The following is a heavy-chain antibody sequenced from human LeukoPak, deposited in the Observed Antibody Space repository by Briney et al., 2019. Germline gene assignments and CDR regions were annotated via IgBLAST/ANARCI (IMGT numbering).Heavy chain of an antibody. Sequence: SETLSLTCAVYGGSFSGYYWSWIRQPPGKGLEWIGEINHSGSTNYNPSLKSRVTISVDTSKNQFSLKLNSVTAADTAVYYCARGGGGFYYDNWGQGTLVTVSS. CDR1: GGSFSGYY. V-gene: IGHV4-34*01. CDR2: INHSGST. D-gene: IGHD5-12*01. CDR3: ARGGGGFYYDN. J-gene: IGHJ4*02.